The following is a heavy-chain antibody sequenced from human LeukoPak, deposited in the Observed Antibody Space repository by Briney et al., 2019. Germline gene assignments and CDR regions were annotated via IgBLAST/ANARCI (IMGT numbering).Heavy chain of an antibody. CDR1: GGSFSGYY. Sequence: PSETLSLTCAVYGGSFSGYYWSWIRQPPGKGLEWIGEINHSGSTNYNPSLKSRVTISVDKSKNQFSLKLSSVTAADTAVYYCARVYGYYDSSGYYSWGQGTLVTVSS. CDR3: ARVYGYYDSSGYYS. V-gene: IGHV4-34*01. CDR2: INHSGST. J-gene: IGHJ4*02. D-gene: IGHD3-22*01.